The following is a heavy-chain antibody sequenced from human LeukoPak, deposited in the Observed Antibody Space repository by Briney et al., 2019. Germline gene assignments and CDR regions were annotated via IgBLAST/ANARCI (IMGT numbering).Heavy chain of an antibody. J-gene: IGHJ4*02. V-gene: IGHV3-21*04. Sequence: PGGSLRLSCAASGFTLSTYNMKWVRQAPRKGLEWVSSISTSSSYIYYADSVKGRFTISRDNARNSLYLQMNSLRTEDTALYYCAKDMGPQLAWYYFDYWGQGTLVTVSS. CDR3: AKDMGPQLAWYYFDY. D-gene: IGHD6-6*01. CDR1: GFTLSTYN. CDR2: ISTSSSYI.